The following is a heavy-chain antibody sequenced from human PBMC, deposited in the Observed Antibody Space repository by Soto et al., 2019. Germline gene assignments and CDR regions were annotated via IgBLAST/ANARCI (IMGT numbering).Heavy chain of an antibody. V-gene: IGHV4-61*01. D-gene: IGHD6-19*01. CDR3: ARRIGWYYGMDV. CDR1: GGSISSGSYY. J-gene: IGHJ6*02. Sequence: SETLSLTCTVSGGSISSGSYYWSWIRQPPGKGLEWIGYIYYSGSTNYNPSLKSRVTISVDTSKNQFSLKLSSVTAADTAVYYCARRIGWYYGMDVWGQGTTVIVSS. CDR2: IYYSGST.